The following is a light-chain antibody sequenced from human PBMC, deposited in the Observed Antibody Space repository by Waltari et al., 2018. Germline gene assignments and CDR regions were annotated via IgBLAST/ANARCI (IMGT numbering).Light chain of an antibody. CDR3: MQDTHWPLT. CDR2: KVS. Sequence: VLTQFPASLTVPPGQSASMSCTSSESLVYGDGGTYVRWYYQKSGQSPRRLIYKVSNRDSGVPDRFSGSGADTDFTLKIARVEAEDVGMYYCMQDTHWPLTFGRGTLLEI. CDR1: ESLVYGDGGTY. J-gene: IGKJ2*01. V-gene: IGKV2-30*01.